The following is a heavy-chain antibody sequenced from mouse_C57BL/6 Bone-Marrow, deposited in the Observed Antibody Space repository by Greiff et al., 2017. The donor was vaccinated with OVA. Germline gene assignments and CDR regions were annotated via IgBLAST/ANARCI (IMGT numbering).Heavy chain of an antibody. J-gene: IGHJ4*01. Sequence: VQLQQPGAELVKPGASVKLSCKASGYTFTRYWMHWVKQRPGRGLEWLGRIDPNSGGTTYNEKFKSKATLTVDNPSSTAYMQLSSLTSEDSAVYYSARSPYYYGRSYDAMDYWGQGTSVTVSS. D-gene: IGHD1-1*01. CDR1: GYTFTRYW. CDR3: ARSPYYYGRSYDAMDY. V-gene: IGHV1-72*01. CDR2: IDPNSGGT.